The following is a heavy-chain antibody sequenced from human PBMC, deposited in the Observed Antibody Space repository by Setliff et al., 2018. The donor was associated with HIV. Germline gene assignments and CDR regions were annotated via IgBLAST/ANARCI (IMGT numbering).Heavy chain of an antibody. Sequence: AENLSLTCTVSNGASSSHYWSWIRQPPGKGLEWIGNMYYSGSTNYNPSLKSRVTISVDRSQNHFSLKLSSVTAADTAVYYCAREVDYYDSSRYLLLYYFDSWGQGTLVTVSS. V-gene: IGHV4-59*11. CDR3: AREVDYYDSSRYLLLYYFDS. D-gene: IGHD3-22*01. CDR2: MYYSGST. J-gene: IGHJ4*02. CDR1: NGASSSHY.